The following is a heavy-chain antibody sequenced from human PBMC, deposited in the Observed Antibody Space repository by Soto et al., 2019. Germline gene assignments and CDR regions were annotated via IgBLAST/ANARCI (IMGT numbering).Heavy chain of an antibody. D-gene: IGHD3-22*01. CDR3: ARDLGYYASDGYFDY. Sequence: PVGSLRLSCAVSGFTFSDYYMSWIRQAPGKGLGWVSYISSSGDIIYYADSVKGRFTISRDNAKNSLYLQMNSLRAEDTAVYYCARDLGYYASDGYFDYWGQGTLVTVSS. V-gene: IGHV3-11*01. CDR1: GFTFSDYY. CDR2: ISSSGDII. J-gene: IGHJ4*02.